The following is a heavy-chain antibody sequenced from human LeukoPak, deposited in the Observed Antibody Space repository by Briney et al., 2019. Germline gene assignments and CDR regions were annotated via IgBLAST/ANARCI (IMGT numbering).Heavy chain of an antibody. Sequence: SETLSLTCTVSGGSISSSSYYWGWIRQPPGKGLEWIGSIYYSGSTYYNPSLKSRVTISVDTSKNQFSLKLSSVTAADTAVYYCAGEPTTMVRTMDVWGKGTTVTVSS. CDR1: GGSISSSSYY. V-gene: IGHV4-39*07. CDR2: IYYSGST. D-gene: IGHD3-10*01. CDR3: AGEPTTMVRTMDV. J-gene: IGHJ6*03.